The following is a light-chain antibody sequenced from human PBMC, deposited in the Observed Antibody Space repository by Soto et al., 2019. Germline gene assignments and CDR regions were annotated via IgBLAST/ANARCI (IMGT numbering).Light chain of an antibody. V-gene: IGLV2-14*01. CDR1: SSDVGGYNY. CDR2: DVS. CDR3: SSYTSSSTSVV. Sequence: QSAVTQPASVSGSPGQSITISCTGTSSDVGGYNYVSWYQQHPGKAPKLMIYDVSNRPSVVSNRFSGSKSGNTASLTISGLQAEDEAEYYCSSYTSSSTSVVFGGGTKLTVL. J-gene: IGLJ2*01.